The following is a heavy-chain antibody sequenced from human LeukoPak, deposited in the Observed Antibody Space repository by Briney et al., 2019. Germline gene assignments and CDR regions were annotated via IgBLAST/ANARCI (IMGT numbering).Heavy chain of an antibody. CDR1: GDSISRGGYY. Sequence: SETLSLTCTVSGDSISRGGYYWSWIRQHPGKGLEWIGYIYYSGSTNYNPSLKSRVTISVDTSKNQFSLKLSSVTAADTAVYYCARHCSGGSCYSEAFDYWGQGTLVTVSS. CDR2: IYYSGST. D-gene: IGHD2-15*01. J-gene: IGHJ4*02. CDR3: ARHCSGGSCYSEAFDY. V-gene: IGHV4-61*08.